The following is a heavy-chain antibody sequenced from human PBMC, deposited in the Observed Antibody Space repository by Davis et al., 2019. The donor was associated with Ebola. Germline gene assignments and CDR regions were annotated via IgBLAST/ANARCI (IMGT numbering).Heavy chain of an antibody. Sequence: GESLKISCAASGFTFSDYYMSWIRQAPGKGLEWVSYISSSSSYTNYADSVKGRFTISRDNAKNSLYLQMNSLRAEDTAVYYCAREAIVGGTDDAFDIWGQGTMVTVSS. J-gene: IGHJ3*02. V-gene: IGHV3-11*05. CDR1: GFTFSDYY. CDR3: AREAIVGGTDDAFDI. CDR2: ISSSSSYT. D-gene: IGHD1-26*01.